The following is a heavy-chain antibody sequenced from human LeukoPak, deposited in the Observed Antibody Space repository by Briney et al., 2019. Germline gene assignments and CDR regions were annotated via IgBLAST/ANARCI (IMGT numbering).Heavy chain of an antibody. J-gene: IGHJ4*02. V-gene: IGHV3-23*01. CDR3: AKDTSIGKYCTNGVCSPFDY. Sequence: GGSLRLSCAGSGFTFSGYAVSWVRQAPGQGLEWVSVISDSGDYTSYADSVRGRFTISRDNSRNTLYLQMISLRPEDTAVYYCAKDTSIGKYCTNGVCSPFDYWGQGTLVTVSS. CDR2: ISDSGDYT. CDR1: GFTFSGYA. D-gene: IGHD2-8*01.